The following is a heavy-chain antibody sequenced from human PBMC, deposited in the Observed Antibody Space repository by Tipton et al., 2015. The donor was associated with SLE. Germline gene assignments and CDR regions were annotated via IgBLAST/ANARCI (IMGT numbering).Heavy chain of an antibody. J-gene: IGHJ3*02. V-gene: IGHV1-18*01. Sequence: QSGPEVKKPGASVKVSCKASGYTFTSYGISWVRQAPGQGLEWMGWISAYNGNTNYAQKLQGRVTMTTDTSTSTAYMELRSLRSDDTAMYYCARGVQMIAARDDAFDIWGQGTMVTVSS. D-gene: IGHD6-6*01. CDR3: ARGVQMIAARDDAFDI. CDR2: ISAYNGNT. CDR1: GYTFTSYG.